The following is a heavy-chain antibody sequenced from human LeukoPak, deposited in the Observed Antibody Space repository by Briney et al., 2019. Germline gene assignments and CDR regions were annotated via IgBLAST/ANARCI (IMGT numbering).Heavy chain of an antibody. D-gene: IGHD3-10*01. J-gene: IGHJ4*02. CDR1: GFTFRRSY. CDR3: VNMDDY. Sequence: GGSLRLSCATSGFTFRRSYMTWVRQAPGKGLEWVSLIYAGGRVFYGDSVKGRFTISRDNSKNTLYLQMSSLRAEDTAVYYCVNMDDYWGQGTLVTVSS. V-gene: IGHV3-66*01. CDR2: IYAGGRV.